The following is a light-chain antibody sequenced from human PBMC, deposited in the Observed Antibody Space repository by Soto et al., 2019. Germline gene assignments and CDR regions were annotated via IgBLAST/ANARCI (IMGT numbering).Light chain of an antibody. Sequence: IVLPRSPGTLSLSPGERATLSCRASQSVSSYLAWYQQKPGQAPRLLIYDASNRATGIPARFSGSGSGTDFTLTISSLEPEDFAVYYCQQRSNLPLITFGQGTLLE. V-gene: IGKV3-11*01. CDR2: DAS. CDR3: QQRSNLPLIT. CDR1: QSVSSY. J-gene: IGKJ5*01.